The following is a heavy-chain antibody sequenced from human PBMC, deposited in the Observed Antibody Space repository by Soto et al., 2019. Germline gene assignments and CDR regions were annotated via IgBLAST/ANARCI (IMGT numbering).Heavy chain of an antibody. CDR1: GFTFSSYA. J-gene: IGHJ3*02. D-gene: IGHD3-22*01. V-gene: IGHV3-23*01. Sequence: PGGSLRLSCAASGFTFSSYAMSWVRQAPGKGLEWVSAISGSGGSTYYADSVKGRFTISRDNSKNTLYLQMNSLRAEDTAVYYCAKETAYDSSGYYYSLGAFDIWGQGTMVTV. CDR2: ISGSGGST. CDR3: AKETAYDSSGYYYSLGAFDI.